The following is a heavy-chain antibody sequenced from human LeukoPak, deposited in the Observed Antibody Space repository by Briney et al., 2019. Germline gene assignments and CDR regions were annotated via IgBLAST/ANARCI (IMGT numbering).Heavy chain of an antibody. CDR2: IRYDGSNK. Sequence: GGSLRLSCAASGFTFSSYGMHWVRQAPGKGLEWVAFIRYDGSNKYYADSVKGRFTISRDNSKNTLYLQMNSLRAEDTAVYYWAKDPRGELERGENYFDYWGQEPLVTVPS. CDR1: GFTFSSYG. V-gene: IGHV3-30*02. J-gene: IGHJ4*02. CDR3: AKDPRGELERGENYFDY. D-gene: IGHD1-1*01.